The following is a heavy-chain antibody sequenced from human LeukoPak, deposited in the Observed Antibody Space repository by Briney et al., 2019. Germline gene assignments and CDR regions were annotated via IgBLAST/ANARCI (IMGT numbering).Heavy chain of an antibody. CDR1: GFTFSSYA. D-gene: IGHD2-15*01. CDR3: VKDIVEGLSAGDAFDN. J-gene: IGHJ3*02. Sequence: PRGSLRLSCAASGFTFSSYAMSWVRQAPGKGLECVSIINGNGGSTSYAGSVTGRFTISRDNSKNTLYLQMNSLRAEDTAVYYCVKDIVEGLSAGDAFDNWGRGTLVTVSS. CDR2: INGNGGST. V-gene: IGHV3-23*01.